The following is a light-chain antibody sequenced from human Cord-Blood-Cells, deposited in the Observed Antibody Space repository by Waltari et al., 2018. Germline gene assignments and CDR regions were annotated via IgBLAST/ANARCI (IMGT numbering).Light chain of an antibody. CDR1: QSVSSY. CDR2: DAS. CDR3: QQRSNWPRT. Sequence: EIVLTQSPATLSLSPGERATLSCRASQSVSSYLAWYQQKPGQAPRLLIDDASNRATGIPARFSGSGSETDFTLTISSLEPEDFAVYYCQQRSNWPRTFGQGTKLEIK. J-gene: IGKJ2*01. V-gene: IGKV3-11*01.